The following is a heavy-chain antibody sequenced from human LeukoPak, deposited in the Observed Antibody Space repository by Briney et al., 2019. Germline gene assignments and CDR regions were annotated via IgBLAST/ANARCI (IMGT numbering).Heavy chain of an antibody. CDR2: ISARNGNT. CDR3: VRDHALWSNCFDY. Sequence: ASVQVSCKASGYTFTDYGITWVRQAPGQGLEWMGWISARNGNTKYSQRLQGRVTMTTDTSTSKAYMELRSLTSDDTAVYYCVRDHALWSNCFDYWGQGTLVTVSS. V-gene: IGHV1-18*01. CDR1: GYTFTDYG. D-gene: IGHD2/OR15-2a*01. J-gene: IGHJ4*02.